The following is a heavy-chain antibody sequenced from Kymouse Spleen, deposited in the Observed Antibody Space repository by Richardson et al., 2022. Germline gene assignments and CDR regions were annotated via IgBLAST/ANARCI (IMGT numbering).Heavy chain of an antibody. V-gene: IGHV3-30*18. CDR1: GFTFSSYG. Sequence: QVQLVESGGGVVQPGRSLRLSCAASGFTFSSYGMHWVRQAPGKGLEWVAVISYDGSNKYYADSVKGRFTISRDNSKNTLYLQMNSLRAEDTAVYYCAKDPYSSSSEDFDYWGQGTLVTVSS. CDR2: ISYDGSNK. D-gene: IGHD6-6*01. CDR3: AKDPYSSSSEDFDY. J-gene: IGHJ4*02.